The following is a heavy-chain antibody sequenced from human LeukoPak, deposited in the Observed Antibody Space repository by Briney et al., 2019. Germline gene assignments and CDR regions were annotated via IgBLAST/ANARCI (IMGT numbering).Heavy chain of an antibody. J-gene: IGHJ4*02. CDR2: IYYSGST. D-gene: IGHD3-22*01. CDR3: ARDGVNYYDISGYDI. CDR1: GGSISSGSYY. V-gene: IGHV4-61*10. Sequence: SQTLSLTCTVSGGSISSGSYYWNWIRQPAGKGLEWIGYIYYSGSTNYNPSLKSRVTISVDTSKNQFSLKLSSVTAADTAVYYCARDGVNYYDISGYDIWGRGTLVTVSS.